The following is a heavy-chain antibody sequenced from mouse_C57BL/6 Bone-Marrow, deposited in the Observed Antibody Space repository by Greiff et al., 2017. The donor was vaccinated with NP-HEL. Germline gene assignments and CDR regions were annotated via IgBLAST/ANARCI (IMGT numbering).Heavy chain of an antibody. CDR1: GYSFTDYN. Sequence: EVKLMESGPELVKPGASVKISCKASGYSFTDYNMNWVKQSNGKSLEWIGVINPNYGTTSYNQKFKGKATLTVDQSSSTAYMQLNSLTSEDSAVYYCARGGYGSRSYAMDYWGQGTSVTVSS. CDR3: ARGGYGSRSYAMDY. D-gene: IGHD1-1*01. CDR2: INPNYGTT. V-gene: IGHV1-39*01. J-gene: IGHJ4*01.